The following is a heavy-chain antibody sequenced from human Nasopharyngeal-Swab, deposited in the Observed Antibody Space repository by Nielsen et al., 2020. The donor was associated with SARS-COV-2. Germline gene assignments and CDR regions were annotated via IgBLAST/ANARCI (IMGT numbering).Heavy chain of an antibody. V-gene: IGHV3-30*04. J-gene: IGHJ1*01. CDR1: GFTFSSYS. D-gene: IGHD1-26*01. Sequence: GGSLRLSCAASGFTFSSYSMNWVRQAPGKGLEWVAVISYDGGNKYYADSVTGRFTISRDNSKNTLYLQMNSLRAEDTAVYYCARGYSGSYYEYFQHWGQGTLVNVAS. CDR2: ISYDGGNK. CDR3: ARGYSGSYYEYFQH.